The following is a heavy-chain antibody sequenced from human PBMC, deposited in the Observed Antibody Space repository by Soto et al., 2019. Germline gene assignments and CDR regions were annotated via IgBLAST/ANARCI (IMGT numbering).Heavy chain of an antibody. V-gene: IGHV3-30*18. D-gene: IGHD2-21*01. Sequence: QVQLVDSGGGEVQPGRSLTISCAASGFTFSTYGMHWVRQTPGKGLEWVADISYDGTNNFNSDSVKGRFNISRDNFKNTQTLQMNSLRASVTAVYSCPKDRHSYRDNDYYCYGMDVWGLGTRVTVSS. CDR1: GFTFSTYG. CDR3: PKDRHSYRDNDYYCYGMDV. J-gene: IGHJ6*02. CDR2: ISYDGTNN.